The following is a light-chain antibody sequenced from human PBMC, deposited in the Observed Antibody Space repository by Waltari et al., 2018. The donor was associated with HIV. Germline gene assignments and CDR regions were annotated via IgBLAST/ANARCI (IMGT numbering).Light chain of an antibody. CDR3: QEYDSYSKVT. J-gene: IGKJ4*01. CDR2: RAS. CDR1: QSVKTW. Sequence: DIQMTQSPSTLSASVGDRVTITCRASQSVKTWLAWYQQKPGRAPDLLIYRASTLKSGVPSRCSGSGSGTEFTLTISSLQPDDFATYYCQEYDSYSKVTFGGGTEVEIK. V-gene: IGKV1-5*03.